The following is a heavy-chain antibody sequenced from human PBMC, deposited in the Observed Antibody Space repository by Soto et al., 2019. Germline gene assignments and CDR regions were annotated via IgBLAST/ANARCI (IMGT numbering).Heavy chain of an antibody. CDR2: ISGSGGST. CDR1: GFTFSSYA. J-gene: IGHJ4*02. D-gene: IGHD5-12*01. V-gene: IGHV3-23*01. Sequence: QPGGSLRLSCAASGFTFSSYAMSWVRQAPGKGLEWVSAISGSGGSTYYADSVKGRFTISRDNSKNTLYLQMNSLRAEDTAVYYCASWWGDIVATYDYFDYWGQGTLVTVSS. CDR3: ASWWGDIVATYDYFDY.